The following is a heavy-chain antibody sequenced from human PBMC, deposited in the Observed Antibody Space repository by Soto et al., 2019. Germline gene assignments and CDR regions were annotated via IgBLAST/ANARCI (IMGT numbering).Heavy chain of an antibody. CDR3: AREHGFSYGLNYFDP. CDR2: IYYSGST. J-gene: IGHJ5*02. D-gene: IGHD5-18*01. V-gene: IGHV4-30-4*02. CDR1: GGSISSGDYY. Sequence: SETLSLTCTVSGGSISSGDYYWSWIRQPPGKGLEWIGYIYYSGSTYYNPSLKSRVTISVDTSKNQFSLNLSSVTAADTAVYYCAREHGFSYGLNYFDPWGQGTLVTV.